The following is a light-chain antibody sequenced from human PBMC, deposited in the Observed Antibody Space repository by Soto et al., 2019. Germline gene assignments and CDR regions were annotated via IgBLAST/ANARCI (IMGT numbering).Light chain of an antibody. V-gene: IGKV1-39*01. CDR2: DAS. Sequence: DIQMTQSPSTLSASVGDRVTITCRASQSISSWLAWYQQKPGKAPKLLIYDASSLQSGVPSRFSGSGSGTDFTLTISSLQPEDFATYYCQQSYSTPTWTFGQVTKVDI. CDR1: QSISSW. J-gene: IGKJ1*01. CDR3: QQSYSTPTWT.